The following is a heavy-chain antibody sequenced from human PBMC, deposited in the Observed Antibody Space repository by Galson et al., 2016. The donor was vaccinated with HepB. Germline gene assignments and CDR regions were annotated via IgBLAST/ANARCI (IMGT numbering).Heavy chain of an antibody. J-gene: IGHJ4*02. CDR1: GYTFTSYA. Sequence: SVKVSCKVSGYTFTSYALHWVRQAPGQRLEWMGWINAGKGNTKYSQKFQGRVTITRDTPASTAYMELSSLRSEDTAVYYCARVKISGNYDLLTGYYAGPSDYWGQGTLVTVSS. V-gene: IGHV1-3*01. CDR2: INAGKGNT. CDR3: ARVKISGNYDLLTGYYAGPSDY. D-gene: IGHD3-9*01.